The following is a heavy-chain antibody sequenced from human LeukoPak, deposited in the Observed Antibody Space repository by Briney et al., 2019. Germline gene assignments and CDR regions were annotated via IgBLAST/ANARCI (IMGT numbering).Heavy chain of an antibody. J-gene: IGHJ1*01. CDR2: IKSKTDGGTT. Sequence: GGSLRLSCAASGFIFSNAWMSWVRQAPGKGLEWVGRIKSKTDGGTTDNAESVKGRLTISRDDSKNTLFLQMNSLKTEDTAVYYCSTAAQHWGQGTLVTVSS. CDR3: STAAQH. V-gene: IGHV3-15*01. CDR1: GFIFSNAW.